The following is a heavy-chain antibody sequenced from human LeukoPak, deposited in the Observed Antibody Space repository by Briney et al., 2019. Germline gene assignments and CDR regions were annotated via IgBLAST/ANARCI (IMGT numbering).Heavy chain of an antibody. D-gene: IGHD6-13*01. V-gene: IGHV3-43*01. CDR3: AKARSSSWSYLES. Sequence: GGSLRLSCAASGFNFDDHTMHWVRQLPGKGLQWISLISWEGSTTYYADSVKDRFTISRDTSKNPLYLQMNSLRTEDTALYYCAKARSSSWSYLESWGQGTLVTVSS. CDR2: ISWEGSTT. J-gene: IGHJ4*02. CDR1: GFNFDDHT.